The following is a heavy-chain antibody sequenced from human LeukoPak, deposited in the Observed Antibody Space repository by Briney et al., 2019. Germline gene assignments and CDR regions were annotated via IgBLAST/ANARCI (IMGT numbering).Heavy chain of an antibody. CDR1: GFTVKNYA. D-gene: IGHD2-2*01. V-gene: IGHV3-23*01. J-gene: IGHJ3*01. CDR2: ISGNGATT. Sequence: GGSLRLSCAASGFTVKNYAMTWVRQAPGKGLEWVSIISGNGATTYYGDSVQGRFIVSRDNSRPTMYLQMNRLRVEDTAVYYCARKEAQHLAFLLGAFDVWGQGTTVTVSS. CDR3: ARKEAQHLAFLLGAFDV.